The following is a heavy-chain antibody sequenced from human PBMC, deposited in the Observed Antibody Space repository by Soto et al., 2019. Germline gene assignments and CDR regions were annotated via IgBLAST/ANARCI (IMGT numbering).Heavy chain of an antibody. D-gene: IGHD6-19*01. CDR1: GFTFGYYA. J-gene: IGHJ6*02. Sequence: GGSLRLSCTASGFTFGYYAMSWFRQAPGKGLEWVGFIRSKAYGGTTEYAASVKGRFTISRDDSKSIAYLQMNSLKTEDTAVYYCTRDAESSGWYRGYYYYGMDVWGQGTTVTVSS. CDR2: IRSKAYGGTT. V-gene: IGHV3-49*03. CDR3: TRDAESSGWYRGYYYYGMDV.